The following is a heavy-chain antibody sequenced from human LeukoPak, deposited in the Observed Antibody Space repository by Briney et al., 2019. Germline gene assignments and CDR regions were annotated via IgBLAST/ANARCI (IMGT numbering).Heavy chain of an antibody. CDR3: ARGSWTIVAVGSAPFDY. Sequence: ASVKVSCKASGYTLTSYGISWVRQAPGQGLEWMGWISAYNGNTNYAQKLQDRVTMTTDTSTSTAYMELRSLRSDDTAVYYCARGSWTIVAVGSAPFDYWGQGTLVTVSS. J-gene: IGHJ4*02. CDR1: GYTLTSYG. V-gene: IGHV1-18*01. CDR2: ISAYNGNT. D-gene: IGHD6-19*01.